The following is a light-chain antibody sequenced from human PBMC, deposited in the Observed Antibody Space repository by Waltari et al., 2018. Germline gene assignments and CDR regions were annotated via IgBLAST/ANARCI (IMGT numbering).Light chain of an antibody. Sequence: SYELTQPPSVSVSPGQTARITCSGDALPKKYAYWYQKKSGQAPVLFIYEDSKRPSGIPERFSGYSSGKMATLTISGAQVEDEADYYCYSTDSSGNHRVFGGGTKLTVL. J-gene: IGLJ3*02. CDR2: EDS. CDR1: ALPKKY. CDR3: YSTDSSGNHRV. V-gene: IGLV3-10*01.